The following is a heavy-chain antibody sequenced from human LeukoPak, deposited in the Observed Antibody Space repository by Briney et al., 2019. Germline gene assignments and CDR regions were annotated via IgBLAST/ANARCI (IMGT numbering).Heavy chain of an antibody. V-gene: IGHV4-38-2*02. CDR1: GYSISSGYY. Sequence: SETLSLTCTVSGYSISSGYYWGWIRQPPGKGLEWIGTIYYSGSTYYNPSLKSRVTISVDTSKNHFSLKLSSVTAADTAVYYCARVNSARLPYDYWGQGTLVTVSS. J-gene: IGHJ4*02. CDR2: IYYSGST. D-gene: IGHD6-25*01. CDR3: ARVNSARLPYDY.